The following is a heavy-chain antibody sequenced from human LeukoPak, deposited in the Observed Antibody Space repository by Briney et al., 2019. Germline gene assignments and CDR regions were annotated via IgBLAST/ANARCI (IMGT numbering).Heavy chain of an antibody. J-gene: IGHJ4*02. CDR3: ARNLVPAATSVLPHDY. CDR2: ISAYNGNT. Sequence: VASVKVSCKASGYTFTSYGISWVRQSPGQGLEWMGWISAYNGNTNYAQKLQGRVTMTTDTSTSTAYMELRSLRSDDTAVYYCARNLVPAATSVLPHDYWGQGTLVTVSS. D-gene: IGHD2-2*01. CDR1: GYTFTSYG. V-gene: IGHV1-18*01.